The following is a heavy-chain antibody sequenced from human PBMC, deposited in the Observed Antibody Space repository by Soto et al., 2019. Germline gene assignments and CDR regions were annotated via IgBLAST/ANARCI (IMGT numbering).Heavy chain of an antibody. J-gene: IGHJ5*02. D-gene: IGHD6-13*01. CDR1: GFTFSSYN. Sequence: EVQLVESGGGLVKPGGSLRLSCVASGFTFSSYNMNWVRQAPGKGLEWLSLITETSDYIFYADSVKGRFTMSRDDAKNSVYLHMDSLRPDETAIYYCARDRQLVQDWFEPWGHGTLVTGSS. CDR2: ITETSDYI. CDR3: ARDRQLVQDWFEP. V-gene: IGHV3-21*01.